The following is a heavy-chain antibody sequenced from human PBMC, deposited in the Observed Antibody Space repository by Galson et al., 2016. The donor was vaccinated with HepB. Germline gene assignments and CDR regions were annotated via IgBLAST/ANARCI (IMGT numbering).Heavy chain of an antibody. CDR3: ARQLAADGYYYLGMDV. V-gene: IGHV4-39*01. Sequence: SETLSLTCAVSGGSIINSAYFWGWIRQAPGKGLEWIGTIYYSGSAYYNPSFKSRVTLSVDTAKNQFSLKVTYVTAADTAVYYCARQLAADGYYYLGMDVWGQGATVTVSS. CDR2: IYYSGSA. J-gene: IGHJ6*02. D-gene: IGHD5-24*01. CDR1: GGSIINSAYF.